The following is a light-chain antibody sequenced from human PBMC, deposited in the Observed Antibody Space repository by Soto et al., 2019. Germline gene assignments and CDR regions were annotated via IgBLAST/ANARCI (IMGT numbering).Light chain of an antibody. CDR2: SSN. J-gene: IGLJ1*01. CDR3: SSYTSTTTRV. Sequence: VLTQPPSASTTPGQKVTISCSGSNANIGNNKVNWYQQLPGTAPKLLIYSSNQRPSGVPDRFSGSKAGTSASLAISGLQSEDEANYYCSSYTSTTTRVFGTGTKLTVL. V-gene: IGLV1-44*01. CDR1: NANIGNNK.